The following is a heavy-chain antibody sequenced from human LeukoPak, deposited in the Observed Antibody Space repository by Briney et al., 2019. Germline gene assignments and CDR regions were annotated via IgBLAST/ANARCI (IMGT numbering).Heavy chain of an antibody. CDR2: IYTSGST. CDR1: GGSISSYS. CDR3: VTRPDGRGTGPTENSPFDI. V-gene: IGHV4-4*07. Sequence: PSEXLSLTCTVSGGSISSYSWAWLRQPAGKGLEWIGRIYTSGSTNSNPSLRGRGTMSLDTSKNQLFLRLRSVTAADTAVYYCVTRPDGRGTGPTENSPFDIWGQGTVVTVSS. J-gene: IGHJ3*02. D-gene: IGHD1-1*01.